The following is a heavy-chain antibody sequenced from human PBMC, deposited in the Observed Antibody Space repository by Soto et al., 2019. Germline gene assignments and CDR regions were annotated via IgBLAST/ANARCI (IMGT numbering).Heavy chain of an antibody. CDR1: GFTFSDHY. CDR2: SRNKANSYST. Sequence: EVQLVESGGGLVQPGGSLRLSCAASGFTFSDHYMDWVRQAPGKGLEWVGRSRNKANSYSTEYAASVKGRFTISRDESNNSLYLPTNSLKTEDTAVYYCARFSGSYTRGLDYWGQGTLVTVSS. J-gene: IGHJ4*02. CDR3: ARFSGSYTRGLDY. V-gene: IGHV3-72*01. D-gene: IGHD1-26*01.